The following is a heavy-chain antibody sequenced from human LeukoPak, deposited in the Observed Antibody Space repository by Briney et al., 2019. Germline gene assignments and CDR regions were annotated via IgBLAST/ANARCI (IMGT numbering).Heavy chain of an antibody. CDR1: GYTFTSYG. CDR2: ISAYNGNT. V-gene: IGHV1-18*01. CDR3: ATRDTAMVEDY. D-gene: IGHD5-18*01. J-gene: IGHJ4*02. Sequence: GASVKVSCKASGYTFTSYGISWVRQAPGQGLEWMGWISAYNGNTNYAQKLQGRVTMTTDTSTSTAYMELSSLGSEDTAVYYCATRDTAMVEDYWGQGTLVTVSS.